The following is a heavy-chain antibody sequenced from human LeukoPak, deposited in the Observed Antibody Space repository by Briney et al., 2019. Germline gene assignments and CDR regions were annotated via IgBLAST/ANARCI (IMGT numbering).Heavy chain of an antibody. CDR3: ASRVGAAPTYYFDY. CDR1: GGTFSSYA. V-gene: IGHV1-69*13. CDR2: IIPIFGTA. Sequence: SVKVSCKASGGTFSSYAISWVRQAPGQGLEWMGGIIPIFGTANYAQKFQGRVTITADESTSTAYMELSSLRSEDTAVYYCASRVGAAPTYYFDYWGQGTLVTVSS. D-gene: IGHD1-26*01. J-gene: IGHJ4*02.